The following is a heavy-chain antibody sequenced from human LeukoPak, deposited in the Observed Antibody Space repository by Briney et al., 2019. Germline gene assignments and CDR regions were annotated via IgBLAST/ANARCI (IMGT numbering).Heavy chain of an antibody. J-gene: IGHJ4*02. CDR3: ARVLDDSSGYYFRLIDY. D-gene: IGHD3-22*01. CDR1: GYTFTSYG. CDR2: ISAYNGNT. V-gene: IGHV1-18*01. Sequence: WASVKVSCKAPGYTFTSYGISWVRQAPGQGLEWMGWISAYNGNTNYAQKLQGRVTMTTDTSTSTAYVELRSLRSDDTAVYYCARVLDDSSGYYFRLIDYWGQGTLVTVSS.